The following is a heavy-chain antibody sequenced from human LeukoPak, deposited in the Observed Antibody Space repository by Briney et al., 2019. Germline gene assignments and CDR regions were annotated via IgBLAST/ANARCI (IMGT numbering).Heavy chain of an antibody. Sequence: PGGPLTLSCAASGFTFSSYEMNWVRQAPGKGLEWVSYISSSGSTIYYADSVKGRFTISRDNAKNSLYLQMNSLRAEDTAVYYCARGKYYDRSGYYVYWGQGTLVTVSS. V-gene: IGHV3-48*03. D-gene: IGHD3-22*01. J-gene: IGHJ4*02. CDR1: GFTFSSYE. CDR3: ARGKYYDRSGYYVY. CDR2: ISSSGSTI.